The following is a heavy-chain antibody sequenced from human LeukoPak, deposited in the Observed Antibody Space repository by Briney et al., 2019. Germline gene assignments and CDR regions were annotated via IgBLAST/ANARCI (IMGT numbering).Heavy chain of an antibody. CDR1: GGTFSSYA. CDR2: IIPIFGTA. D-gene: IGHD5-18*01. CDR3: ARAPLQLWFPFDY. Sequence: GASVKVSCEASGGTFSSYAISWVRQAPGQGLEWMGRIIPIFGTANYAQKFQGRVTITTDESTSTAYMELSSLRSEDTAVYYCARAPLQLWFPFDYWGQGTLVTVSS. V-gene: IGHV1-69*05. J-gene: IGHJ4*02.